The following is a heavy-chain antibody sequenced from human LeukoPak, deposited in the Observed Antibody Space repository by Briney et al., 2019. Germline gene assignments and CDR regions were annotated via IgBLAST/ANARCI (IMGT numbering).Heavy chain of an antibody. CDR1: GFTFSTYW. CDR2: IKQDGREK. V-gene: IGHV3-7*01. D-gene: IGHD4-23*01. Sequence: GGSLRLSCAASGFTFSTYWMSWVRQAPGKGLEWVANIKQDGREKYYVDSVKGRSTISRDNAKNSLYLQMNSLRAEDTAVYYCARGGGNYYNYWGQGTLVTVSS. CDR3: ARGGGNYYNY. J-gene: IGHJ4*02.